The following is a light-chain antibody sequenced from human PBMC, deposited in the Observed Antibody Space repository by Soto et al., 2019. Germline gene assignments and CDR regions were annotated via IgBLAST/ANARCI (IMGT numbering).Light chain of an antibody. CDR2: DAS. V-gene: IGKV3-20*01. CDR1: QSVSSNY. Sequence: VLTQSPGTLSFSPGESSTLSCRASQSVSSNYLAWYQQKPGQAPRLLMYDASSRATGIPARFSGSGSGTEFTLTISSLQPEDFAVYYCQQYYNWPRTFGQGTKVDIK. J-gene: IGKJ1*01. CDR3: QQYYNWPRT.